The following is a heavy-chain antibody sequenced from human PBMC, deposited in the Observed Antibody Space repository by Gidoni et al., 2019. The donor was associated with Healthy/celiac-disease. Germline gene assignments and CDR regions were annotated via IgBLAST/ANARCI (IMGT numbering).Heavy chain of an antibody. V-gene: IGHV3-23*01. Sequence: EVQLLESGGGLVQPGGSLRLSCAASGFTFSSYAMSWVRQATGKGLEWVSAISGSGGSTYYADSVKGRFTISRDNSKNTRYLQMNSLRAEDTAVYYCAKAYGMVQGVHPYWGQGTLVTVSS. D-gene: IGHD3-10*01. CDR2: ISGSGGST. CDR1: GFTFSSYA. CDR3: AKAYGMVQGVHPY. J-gene: IGHJ4*02.